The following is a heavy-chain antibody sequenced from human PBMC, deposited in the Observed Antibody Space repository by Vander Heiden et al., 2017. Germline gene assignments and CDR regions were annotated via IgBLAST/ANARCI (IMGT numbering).Heavy chain of an antibody. Sequence: HVQLQESGPGLVKPSETLSLTCPVFGVAISSYYWSWSRRPPGKGLEWIGYIYDSGSTNYNPSLKSRVTTSVDTSKNQFSLKLSSVTAADTAVYYCARYGYNYAFDYWGQGTLVTVSS. V-gene: IGHV4-59*01. CDR3: ARYGYNYAFDY. CDR1: GVAISSYY. CDR2: IYDSGST. J-gene: IGHJ4*02. D-gene: IGHD5-18*01.